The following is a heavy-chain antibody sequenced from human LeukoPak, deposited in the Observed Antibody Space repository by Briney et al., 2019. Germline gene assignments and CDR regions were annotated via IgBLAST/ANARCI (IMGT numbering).Heavy chain of an antibody. CDR1: GGSVSRGSYY. Sequence: ETLSLTCTVSGGSVSRGSYYWSWIRQPPGKGLEWVSVIYSGGSTYYADSVRGRFTISRDNSKNTLYLQMNSLRAEDTAVYYCARSREQWLTPFDYWGQGTLVTVSS. CDR2: IYSGGST. D-gene: IGHD6-19*01. J-gene: IGHJ4*02. CDR3: ARSREQWLTPFDY. V-gene: IGHV3-53*01.